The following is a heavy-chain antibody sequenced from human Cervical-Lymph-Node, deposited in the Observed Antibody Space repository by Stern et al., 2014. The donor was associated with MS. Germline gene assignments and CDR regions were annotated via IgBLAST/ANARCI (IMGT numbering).Heavy chain of an antibody. D-gene: IGHD3-22*01. CDR3: ARVLDYYETYAFDI. Sequence: VQLVESGGGLVKPGGSLRLSCAASGFTFSDSYLSWIRQAPGQGLEWVSSISSSGSAIYYADSVKSRFTISRDNAEISLYLQMNSLRAEDTAVYYCARVLDYYETYAFDIWGQGTMVTVSA. V-gene: IGHV3-11*01. CDR1: GFTFSDSY. CDR2: ISSSGSAI. J-gene: IGHJ3*02.